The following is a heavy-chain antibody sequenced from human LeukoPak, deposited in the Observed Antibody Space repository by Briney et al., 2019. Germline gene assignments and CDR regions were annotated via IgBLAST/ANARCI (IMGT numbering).Heavy chain of an antibody. Sequence: SETLSLTCAVYGGSFSGYYWSWIRQPPGKGLEWIGEINHSGSTNYNPPLKSRVTISVDTSKNQFSLKLSSVTAADTAVYYCARVVYSGYDFRGAMDVWGKGTTATVSS. V-gene: IGHV4-34*01. CDR1: GGSFSGYY. J-gene: IGHJ6*03. CDR3: ARVVYSGYDFRGAMDV. CDR2: INHSGST. D-gene: IGHD5-12*01.